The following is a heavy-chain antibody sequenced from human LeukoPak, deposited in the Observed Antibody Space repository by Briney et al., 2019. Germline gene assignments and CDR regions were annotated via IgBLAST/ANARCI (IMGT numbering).Heavy chain of an antibody. CDR2: IYYSGST. D-gene: IGHD6-13*01. Sequence: SETLSLTCTVSGGSTSRYYWSWIPQPPGKSLEWIGYIYYSGSTTYNPSLKSRVTISIDTSNNRFSLNLTSVTAADTAVYYCARLPGISAVWGQGTPVIVSS. J-gene: IGHJ1*01. CDR3: ARLPGISAV. CDR1: GGSTSRYY. V-gene: IGHV4-59*08.